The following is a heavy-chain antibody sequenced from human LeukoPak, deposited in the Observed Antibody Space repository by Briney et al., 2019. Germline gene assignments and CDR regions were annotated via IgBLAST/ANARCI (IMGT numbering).Heavy chain of an antibody. D-gene: IGHD2-2*02. CDR3: AKVPPGCSTTNCYKPFDY. Sequence: GGSLRLSCAASGFTFSTFGMHWVRQTPGKGLEWVAYIRYDGDNKYYADSVKGRFTISRDNSKNTLYLQMNSLRTEDTAVYYSAKVPPGCSTTNCYKPFDYWGQGTLVTVSS. J-gene: IGHJ4*02. CDR1: GFTFSTFG. V-gene: IGHV3-30*02. CDR2: IRYDGDNK.